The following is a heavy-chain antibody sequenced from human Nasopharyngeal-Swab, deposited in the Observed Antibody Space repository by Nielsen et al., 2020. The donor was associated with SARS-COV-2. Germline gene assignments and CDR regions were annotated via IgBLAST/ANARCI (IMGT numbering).Heavy chain of an antibody. J-gene: IGHJ3*02. Sequence: RQCPGQGLEWVAVIWYDGSNKYYADSVKGRFTISRDNSKNTLYLQMNSLRAEDTAVYYCARGVRYNWNPDAFDIWGQGTMVTVSS. V-gene: IGHV3-33*01. CDR2: IWYDGSNK. CDR3: ARGVRYNWNPDAFDI. D-gene: IGHD1-1*01.